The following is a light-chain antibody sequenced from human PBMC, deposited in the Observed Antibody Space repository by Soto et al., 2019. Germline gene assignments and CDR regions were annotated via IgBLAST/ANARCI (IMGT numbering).Light chain of an antibody. CDR3: SSYAGSKNSYV. CDR1: SSDVGGYNY. Sequence: QSVLTQPPSASGSPGQSVTISCTGTSSDVGGYNYVSWYQQHPGKAPKLMIYEVSKRPSGVPDRFSGSKSGNTASLNVSGIQAEDEADYYCSSYAGSKNSYVFGTGTKVTV. CDR2: EVS. J-gene: IGLJ1*01. V-gene: IGLV2-8*01.